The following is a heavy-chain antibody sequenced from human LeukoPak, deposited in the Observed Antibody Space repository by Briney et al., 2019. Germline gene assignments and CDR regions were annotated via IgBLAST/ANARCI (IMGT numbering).Heavy chain of an antibody. J-gene: IGHJ4*02. CDR3: AKSVVYHDFWSLPNDY. CDR2: ISYDGGNK. D-gene: IGHD3-3*01. Sequence: NPGGSLRLSCAASGFTFSNYGMHWVRQAPGKGLEWVAIISYDGGNKYYADCVKGRFTISRDNSKNTLFLQMNSLRAEDTAVYYCAKSVVYHDFWSLPNDYWGQGTLVSVSS. CDR1: GFTFSNYG. V-gene: IGHV3-30*18.